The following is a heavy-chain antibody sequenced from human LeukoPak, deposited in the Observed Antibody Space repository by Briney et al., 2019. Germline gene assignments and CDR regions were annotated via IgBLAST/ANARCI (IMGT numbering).Heavy chain of an antibody. Sequence: SETLSLTCAVYGGSFSGYYWTWIRQPPGMGLEWIGEVDHSGSTNYHPSLKSRVSISIDTSKNQFSLNLSSVTAADTAVYYCVRVVGGVVSLDYWGQGTLVTVSS. V-gene: IGHV4-34*01. D-gene: IGHD3-3*01. J-gene: IGHJ4*02. CDR2: VDHSGST. CDR3: VRVVGGVVSLDY. CDR1: GGSFSGYY.